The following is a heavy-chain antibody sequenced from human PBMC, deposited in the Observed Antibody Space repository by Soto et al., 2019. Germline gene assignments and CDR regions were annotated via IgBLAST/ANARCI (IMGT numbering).Heavy chain of an antibody. CDR1: GASFSGYF. J-gene: IGHJ4*02. Sequence: SETLSLTCAVHGASFSGYFWSCIRQPPWKGLEWIGEINQSGSTNYNPSLKSRLTVSLDTSKTQFSLKLTAVTAADTAVYYCATYNSNWTTDYFDNWGQGTLV. V-gene: IGHV4-34*01. D-gene: IGHD1-1*01. CDR3: ATYNSNWTTDYFDN. CDR2: INQSGST.